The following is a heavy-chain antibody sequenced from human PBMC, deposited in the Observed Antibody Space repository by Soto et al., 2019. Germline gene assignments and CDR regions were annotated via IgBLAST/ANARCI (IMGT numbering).Heavy chain of an antibody. J-gene: IGHJ5*02. CDR2: ISGSGIST. CDR1: GFVFRNYA. V-gene: IGHV3-23*01. CDR3: AKEPKGMVTPNDFAP. Sequence: EYLLESGGGLVEPGESLRLSCEASGFVFRNYAMSWVRQAPGQGLEWVASISGSGISTNYADSVKGRFTISRDSSRRTLYLQMNRLRDEDTALYYCAKEPKGMVTPNDFAPWGQGTLVTVSS. D-gene: IGHD2-21*02.